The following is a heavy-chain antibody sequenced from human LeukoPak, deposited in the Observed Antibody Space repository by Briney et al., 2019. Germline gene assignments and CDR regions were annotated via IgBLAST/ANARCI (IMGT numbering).Heavy chain of an antibody. Sequence: ASVKVSCKVSGYTLTELSMHWVRQAPGKGLEWMGGFDPEDGETIYAQKFQGRVTITADKSTSTAYMELSSLRSEDTAVYYCARTNPRLIVGATPLFDYWGQGTLVTVSS. V-gene: IGHV1-24*01. CDR2: FDPEDGET. CDR3: ARTNPRLIVGATPLFDY. D-gene: IGHD1-26*01. J-gene: IGHJ4*02. CDR1: GYTLTELS.